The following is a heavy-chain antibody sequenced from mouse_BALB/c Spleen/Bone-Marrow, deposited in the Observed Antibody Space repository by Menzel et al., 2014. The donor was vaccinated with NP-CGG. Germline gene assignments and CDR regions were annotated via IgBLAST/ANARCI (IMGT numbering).Heavy chain of an antibody. J-gene: IGHJ3*01. D-gene: IGHD2-4*01. CDR1: GHSFTSYY. V-gene: IGHV1-31*01. Sequence: EVQLQQSGPELMKPGASVKISCKASGHSFTSYYIHWVKQNHGKSLEWIGYIDPFNGVTIYNQKFKGKATLTADKSSSTAYMHLSSLTSEDSAVYYCARRVITTGPWLAYWGQGTLVTVSA. CDR2: IDPFNGVT. CDR3: ARRVITTGPWLAY.